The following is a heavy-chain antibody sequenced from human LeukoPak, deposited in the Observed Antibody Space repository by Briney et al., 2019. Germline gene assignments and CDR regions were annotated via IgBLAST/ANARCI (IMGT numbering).Heavy chain of an antibody. J-gene: IGHJ4*02. CDR1: GFTLSSYG. CDR2: IWYGGSNK. V-gene: IGHV3-30*18. D-gene: IGHD6-25*01. CDR3: AKDHTAAGRGLCDF. Sequence: PGRSLRLSCAASGFTLSSYGMHWVRQAPGKGLEWVAVIWYGGSNKYYADSVKGRFTISRDKSKNTLYLQTNSLRAEDTAVYLCAKDHTAAGRGLCDFWGERTVVTVSS.